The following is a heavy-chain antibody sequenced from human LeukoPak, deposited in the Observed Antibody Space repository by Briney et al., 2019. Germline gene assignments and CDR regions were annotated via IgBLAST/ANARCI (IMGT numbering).Heavy chain of an antibody. Sequence: PGGSLRLSCAVSGFTFSRHWMSWVRQAPGKGLEWVANIKQDGSEKYYVDSVKGRFTISRDNAKNSLYLQMNSLRAEDTAVYYCARGAYSSGWPVFDYWGQGTLVTVSS. CDR1: GFTFSRHW. CDR2: IKQDGSEK. CDR3: ARGAYSSGWPVFDY. D-gene: IGHD6-19*01. J-gene: IGHJ4*02. V-gene: IGHV3-7*01.